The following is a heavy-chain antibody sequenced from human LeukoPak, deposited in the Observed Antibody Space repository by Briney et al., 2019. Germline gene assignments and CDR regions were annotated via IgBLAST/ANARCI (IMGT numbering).Heavy chain of an antibody. V-gene: IGHV4-34*01. Sequence: SETLSLTCAVYGGSFSGYCWSWIRQPPGKGLEWIGEINHSGSTNYNPSLKSRVTISVDTSKNQFSLKLSSVTATDTAVYYCARAQYSSSSGDYYFDYWGQGTLVTVSS. CDR3: ARAQYSSSSGDYYFDY. J-gene: IGHJ4*02. CDR2: INHSGST. D-gene: IGHD6-6*01. CDR1: GGSFSGYC.